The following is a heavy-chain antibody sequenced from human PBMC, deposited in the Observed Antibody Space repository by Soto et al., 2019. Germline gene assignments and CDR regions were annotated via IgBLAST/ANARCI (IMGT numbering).Heavy chain of an antibody. Sequence: QVQLVQSGVEVKKPGASVKVSCKASGYTFISHGISWVRQAPGQGLEWMGWISGKNGNTNYAQKLQGRVTLTTDTSTSTAYMELRSLRYDDTDVYYCARVSSTIVVVPDYGMDVWREGTTVTVSS. D-gene: IGHD2-15*01. CDR2: ISGKNGNT. V-gene: IGHV1-18*04. CDR3: ARVSSTIVVVPDYGMDV. J-gene: IGHJ6*02. CDR1: GYTFISHG.